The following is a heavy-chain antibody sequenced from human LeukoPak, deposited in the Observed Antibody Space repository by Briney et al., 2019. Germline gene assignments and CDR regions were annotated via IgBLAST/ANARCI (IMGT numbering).Heavy chain of an antibody. D-gene: IGHD4-17*01. CDR1: GDSISSADYY. J-gene: IGHJ4*02. Sequence: SQTLSLTCTVSGDSISSADYYWSWIRQPPGKGLEWIGYIYYSGSTYYNPSLKSRVTISVDTSKNQFSLKLSSVTAADTAVYYCTAVTTRRTLGYWGQGTLVTVSP. CDR3: TAVTTRRTLGY. CDR2: IYYSGST. V-gene: IGHV4-30-4*01.